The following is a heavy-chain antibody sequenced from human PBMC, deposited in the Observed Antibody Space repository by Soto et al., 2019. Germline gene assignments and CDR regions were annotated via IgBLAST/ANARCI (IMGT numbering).Heavy chain of an antibody. J-gene: IGHJ4*02. CDR2: ISGSGSST. D-gene: IGHD5-18*01. CDR1: GFTFRTYA. CDR3: AKDRDVHTATAVDY. Sequence: EVQLLESGGGLVQPGGSLRLSCAASGFTFRTYAMNWVRQAPGKGLEWVSAISGSGSSTYYADSVQGRFTISRDDSKNTLYLQMNSLRAEDTAVYYCAKDRDVHTATAVDYWGQGTLVTVSS. V-gene: IGHV3-23*01.